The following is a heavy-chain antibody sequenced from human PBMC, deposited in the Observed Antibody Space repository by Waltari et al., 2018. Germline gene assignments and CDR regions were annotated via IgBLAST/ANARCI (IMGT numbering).Heavy chain of an antibody. CDR1: GGTFRSSS. CDR3: ARVCSSTSCPIDY. Sequence: QVQLVQSGAEVKTPGYSVTVSCKASGGTFRSSSISWVRQAPGQGLEWMVGIIPIFGTANYAQKFQGRVTITADESTSTAYMELSSLRSEETAVYYCARVCSSTSCPIDYWGQGTLVTVSS. D-gene: IGHD2-2*01. CDR2: IIPIFGTA. J-gene: IGHJ4*02. V-gene: IGHV1-69*01.